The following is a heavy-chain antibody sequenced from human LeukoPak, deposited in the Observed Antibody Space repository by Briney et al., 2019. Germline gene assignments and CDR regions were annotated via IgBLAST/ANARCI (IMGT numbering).Heavy chain of an antibody. Sequence: GGSLRLSCAASGFTVSSNYMSWVRQAPGKGLEWVSVIYSGGSTYYAESVKGRFTISRDNSKNTLYLQMNSLRAEDTAVYYCAREGYNYGYGYFDYWGQGTLVTVSS. D-gene: IGHD5-18*01. V-gene: IGHV3-53*01. CDR1: GFTVSSNY. J-gene: IGHJ4*02. CDR2: IYSGGST. CDR3: AREGYNYGYGYFDY.